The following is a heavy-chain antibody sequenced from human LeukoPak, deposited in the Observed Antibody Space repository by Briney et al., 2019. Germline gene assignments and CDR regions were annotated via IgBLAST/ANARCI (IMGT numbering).Heavy chain of an antibody. D-gene: IGHD3-9*01. J-gene: IGHJ4*02. Sequence: ASVKVFCKASGYTFTSYYMHWLQQAPGQELEWMGIINPSGGCTSYAQKFQDRVTMIRATTTSTVYMELSSLMSAAPPVNYCSRTSYVILTGYDYWGQGTLVTVSS. CDR1: GYTFTSYY. CDR2: INPSGGCT. V-gene: IGHV1-46*01. CDR3: SRTSYVILTGYDY.